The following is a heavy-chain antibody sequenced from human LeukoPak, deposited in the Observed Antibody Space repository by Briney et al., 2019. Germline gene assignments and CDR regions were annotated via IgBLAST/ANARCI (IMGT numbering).Heavy chain of an antibody. V-gene: IGHV3-33*01. Sequence: GRSLRLSCAASGFTFSSFGMHWVRQAPGKGLEWVALIWDDGSSKNYADSVKGRFTISRDSSKNTLYLQTDSLRVDDTAVYYCARDRSLWGSHLSLLPNWFDPWGQGTLVTVSS. CDR1: GFTFSSFG. CDR2: IWDDGSSK. CDR3: ARDRSLWGSHLSLLPNWFDP. D-gene: IGHD3-16*01. J-gene: IGHJ5*02.